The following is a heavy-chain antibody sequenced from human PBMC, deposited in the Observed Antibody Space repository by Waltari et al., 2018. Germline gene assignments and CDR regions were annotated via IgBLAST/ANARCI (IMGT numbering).Heavy chain of an antibody. J-gene: IGHJ4*02. D-gene: IGHD3-10*01. CDR1: GYTFMDYF. CDR2: IDPEDGET. Sequence: EVELVQSGAEVKKPGATVKISCKASGYTFMDYFMHWRQQAPGKGLEWMGRIDPEDGETVYSEKFQGRVTITADTSTDTAYMELSSLTSGDTAVYYCAPLPGGSGQTFDYWGQGTLVTVSS. CDR3: APLPGGSGQTFDY. V-gene: IGHV1-69-2*01.